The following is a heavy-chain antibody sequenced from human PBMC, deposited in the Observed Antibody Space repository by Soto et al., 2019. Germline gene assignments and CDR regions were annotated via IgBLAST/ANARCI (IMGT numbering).Heavy chain of an antibody. D-gene: IGHD1-26*01. Sequence: QVQLVQSGAEVKKPGASVKVSCKASGYTFADYYLHWVRQAPGQGLEWMGWINPNSGDTSSAQKFQGWVTMTRDTSNSAAYRERSRRGSDDTAGYYGARDAGPVGAPQRAAVDIWGQGTMVTVSS. CDR3: ARDAGPVGAPQRAAVDI. CDR2: INPNSGDT. J-gene: IGHJ3*02. V-gene: IGHV1-2*04. CDR1: GYTFADYY.